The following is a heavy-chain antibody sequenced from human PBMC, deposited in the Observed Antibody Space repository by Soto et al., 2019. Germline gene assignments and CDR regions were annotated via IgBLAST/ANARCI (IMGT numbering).Heavy chain of an antibody. D-gene: IGHD3-3*01. J-gene: IGHJ4*02. V-gene: IGHV3-9*01. CDR2: ISWNGSNI. CDR3: ARDKRDLRFLGWSYYFDY. Sequence: PGGSLRLSCAASGFTFDDYVMHWVRQAPGKGLEWVSGISWNGSNIYYADSVKGRFTISRDNSKNTLYLQMNRLRAEDTAVYYCARDKRDLRFLGWSYYFDYWGQGTLVTVSS. CDR1: GFTFDDYV.